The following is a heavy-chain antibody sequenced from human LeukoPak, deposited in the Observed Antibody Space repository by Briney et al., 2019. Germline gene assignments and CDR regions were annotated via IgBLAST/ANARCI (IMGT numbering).Heavy chain of an antibody. CDR2: ISRRTSHI. D-gene: IGHD6-6*01. V-gene: IGHV3-21*01. CDR3: ATWPIAAAAPVYYFDY. J-gene: IGHJ4*02. CDR1: GFTSSSYN. Sequence: GGSLRLSCAASGFTSSSYNMNWVRQAPGKGLECVSSISRRTSHIYYADSVTARLPIPRDISKNSLYLQMNSLRAEETAVYYCATWPIAAAAPVYYFDYWGQGTLVTASS.